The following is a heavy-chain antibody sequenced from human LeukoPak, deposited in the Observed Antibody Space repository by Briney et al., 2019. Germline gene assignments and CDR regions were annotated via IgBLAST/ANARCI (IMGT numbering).Heavy chain of an antibody. CDR2: ISAYNGNT. J-gene: IGHJ4*02. Sequence: ASVKVSCKASGYTFTSYGICWVRQAPGQGLEWMGWISAYNGNTNYAQKLQGRVTMTTDTSTSTAYMELRSLRSDDTAVYYCARGGRYDYVWGSYRQYYFDYWGQGTLVTVSS. V-gene: IGHV1-18*01. CDR1: GYTFTSYG. CDR3: ARGGRYDYVWGSYRQYYFDY. D-gene: IGHD3-16*02.